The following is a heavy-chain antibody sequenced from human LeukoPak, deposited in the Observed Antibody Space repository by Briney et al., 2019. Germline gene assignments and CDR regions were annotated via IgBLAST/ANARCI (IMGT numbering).Heavy chain of an antibody. Sequence: ASVEVSCKASGYTFTSYGISWVRQAPGQGLEWMGWISAYDGNTNYAQKLQGRVTVTTDTSTSTAYLELRSLRSDDTAVYYCGRAADSGSYYNSGFDYWGQGTLVTVSS. V-gene: IGHV1-18*01. CDR2: ISAYDGNT. CDR1: GYTFTSYG. D-gene: IGHD3-10*01. CDR3: GRAADSGSYYNSGFDY. J-gene: IGHJ4*02.